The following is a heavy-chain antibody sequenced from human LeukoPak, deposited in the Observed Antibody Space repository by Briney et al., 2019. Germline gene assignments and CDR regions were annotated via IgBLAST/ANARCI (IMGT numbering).Heavy chain of an antibody. CDR3: AKDRLPAAHYYYYYMDV. CDR1: GFTFSSYA. V-gene: IGHV3-23*01. CDR2: ISGSGGST. D-gene: IGHD2-2*01. Sequence: GGSLRLPCAASGFTFSSYAMSWVRQAPGKGLEWVSAISGSGGSTYYADSVKGRFTISRDNSKNTLYLQMNRLRAEDTAVYYCAKDRLPAAHYYYYYMDVWGKGTTVTVSS. J-gene: IGHJ6*03.